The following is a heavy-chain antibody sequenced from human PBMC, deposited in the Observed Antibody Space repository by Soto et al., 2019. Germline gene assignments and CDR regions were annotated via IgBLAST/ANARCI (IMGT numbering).Heavy chain of an antibody. J-gene: IGHJ4*02. V-gene: IGHV4-34*01. Sequence: SETLSLTCAVYGGSFSGYYWSWIRQPPGKGLEWIGEINHSGSTNYNPSLKSRVTISVDTSKNQFSLKLSSVTAADTAVYYCARDYYYDSSGRTPLGHWGQGTLVTVSS. CDR3: ARDYYYDSSGRTPLGH. CDR2: INHSGST. D-gene: IGHD3-22*01. CDR1: GGSFSGYY.